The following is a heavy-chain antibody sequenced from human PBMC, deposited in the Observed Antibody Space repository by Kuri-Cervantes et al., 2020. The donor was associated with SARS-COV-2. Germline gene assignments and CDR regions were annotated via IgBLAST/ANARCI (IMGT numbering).Heavy chain of an antibody. CDR3: AKSSGPSGWFDP. J-gene: IGHJ5*02. V-gene: IGHV4-39*07. Sequence: GSLRLSCTVSGGSISSSSYYWGWIRQPPGKGLEWIGSIYYSGSTYYNPSLKSRVTISVDTSKNQFSLKLSSVTAADTAVYYCAKSSGPSGWFDPWGQGTLVTVSS. CDR2: IYYSGST. CDR1: GGSISSSSYY. D-gene: IGHD6-19*01.